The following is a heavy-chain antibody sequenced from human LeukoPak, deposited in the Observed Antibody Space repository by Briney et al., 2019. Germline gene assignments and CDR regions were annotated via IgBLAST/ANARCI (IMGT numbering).Heavy chain of an antibody. CDR2: VKQGGTEK. Sequence: GGSLRLSCAASGFTFSSYAMSWVRQAPGKGLEWVANVKQGGTEKYYVDSVKGRFTISRDNAKNSLYLQMNSLRAEDTAVYYCAREYYFYYMDVWGKGTTVTVSS. V-gene: IGHV3-7*01. CDR3: AREYYFYYMDV. J-gene: IGHJ6*03. CDR1: GFTFSSYA.